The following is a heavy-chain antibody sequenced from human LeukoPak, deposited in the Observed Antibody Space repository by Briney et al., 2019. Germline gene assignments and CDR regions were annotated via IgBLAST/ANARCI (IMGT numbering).Heavy chain of an antibody. CDR3: ARDGLLLPLDY. J-gene: IGHJ4*02. V-gene: IGHV3-7*03. D-gene: IGHD5-12*01. CDR2: IKQDGSEK. Sequence: GGSLRLSCAASGFSLDDYAMHWVRQAPGKGLEWVANIKQDGSEKYYVDSVKGRFTISRDNAKNSLYLQMNSLRAEDTAVYYCARDGLLLPLDYWGQGTLVTVSS. CDR1: GFSLDDYA.